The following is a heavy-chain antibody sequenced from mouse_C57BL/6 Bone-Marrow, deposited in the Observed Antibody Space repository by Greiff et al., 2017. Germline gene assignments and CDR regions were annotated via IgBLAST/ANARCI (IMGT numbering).Heavy chain of an antibody. D-gene: IGHD2-3*01. CDR2: IHPNSGST. Sequence: QVQLQQSGAELVKPGASVKLSCKASGYTFTSYWMHWVKQRPGQGLEWIGMIHPNSGSTNYNEKFKSKATLTVDKSSSTAYMQLSSLTSEDSAVYYCARSRIYDGYYAWFADWGQGTLVTVSA. J-gene: IGHJ3*01. V-gene: IGHV1-64*01. CDR1: GYTFTSYW. CDR3: ARSRIYDGYYAWFAD.